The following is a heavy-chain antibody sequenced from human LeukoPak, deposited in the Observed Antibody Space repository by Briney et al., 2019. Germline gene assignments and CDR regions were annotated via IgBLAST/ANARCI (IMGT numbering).Heavy chain of an antibody. Sequence: PGGSLRLSCAASGFTFSSYWMSWVRQAPGKGLEWVANIKQDGSEKYYVDSVKGRFTISRDNAKNSLYLQMNSLRAEDTAVYYCASGWYFGVVNAWVQGTLVTVSS. CDR1: GFTFSSYW. V-gene: IGHV3-7*01. D-gene: IGHD3-3*01. J-gene: IGHJ5*02. CDR3: ASGWYFGVVNA. CDR2: IKQDGSEK.